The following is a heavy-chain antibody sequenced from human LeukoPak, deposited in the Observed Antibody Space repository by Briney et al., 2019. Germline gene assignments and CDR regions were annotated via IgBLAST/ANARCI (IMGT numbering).Heavy chain of an antibody. V-gene: IGHV1-46*01. J-gene: IGHJ4*02. Sequence: ASVKVSCKASGYTFTSYYMHWVRQAPGQGLEWVAIINPNPSGGSTSYAQKFQGRVTMTRDMSTSTVYMEVSSLSSEDTAVYYCARSPTGSGSYYGLDYWGQGTLVTVSS. CDR3: ARSPTGSGSYYGLDY. D-gene: IGHD1-26*01. CDR2: INPNPSGGST. CDR1: GYTFTSYY.